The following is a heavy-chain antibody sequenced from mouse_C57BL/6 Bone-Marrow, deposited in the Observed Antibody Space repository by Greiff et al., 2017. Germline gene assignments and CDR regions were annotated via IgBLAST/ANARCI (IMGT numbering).Heavy chain of an antibody. D-gene: IGHD1-1*01. CDR2: IDPANGNT. J-gene: IGHJ2*01. V-gene: IGHV14-3*01. CDR3: ASGIIPYYYGSSYVDY. Sequence: EVQRVESVAELVRPGASVKLSCTASGFNIKNTYMHWVKQRPEQGLEWIGRIDPANGNTKYAPKFQGKATITADTSSNTAYLQLSSLTSEDTAIYYCASGIIPYYYGSSYVDYWGQGTTLTVSS. CDR1: GFNIKNTY.